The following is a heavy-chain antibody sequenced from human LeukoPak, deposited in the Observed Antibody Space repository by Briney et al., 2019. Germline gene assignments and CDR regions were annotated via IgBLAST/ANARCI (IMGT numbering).Heavy chain of an antibody. J-gene: IGHJ4*02. CDR2: ISADGIDK. Sequence: GGSLRLSCAASGFPFSNYGMHWVRQAPGKGLEWVAVISADGIDKYYADSVKGRFTISRDNSKNTLYLQVNSLRAEDTAVYYCARDITAMVDYWGRGTLVTVSS. CDR1: GFPFSNYG. CDR3: ARDITAMVDY. D-gene: IGHD5-18*01. V-gene: IGHV3-30*03.